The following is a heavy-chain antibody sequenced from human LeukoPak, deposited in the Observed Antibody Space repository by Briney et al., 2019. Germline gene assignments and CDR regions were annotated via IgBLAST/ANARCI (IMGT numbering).Heavy chain of an antibody. CDR1: GYTFTGYY. D-gene: IGHD5-18*01. CDR2: INPNSGGT. CDR3: ARERKDTAMVFDY. V-gene: IGHV1-2*02. J-gene: IGHJ4*02. Sequence: WASVKVSCKASGYTFTGYYMHWVRQAPGQGLEWMGWINPNSGGTNYAQKFQGRVTMTRDTSISTAYMELSRLRSDDTAVYYCARERKDTAMVFDYWGQGTLVTVSS.